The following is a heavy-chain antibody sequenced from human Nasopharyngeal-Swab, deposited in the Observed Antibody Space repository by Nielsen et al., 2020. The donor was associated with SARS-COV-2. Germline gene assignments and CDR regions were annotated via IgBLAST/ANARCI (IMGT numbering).Heavy chain of an antibody. J-gene: IGHJ6*02. D-gene: IGHD3-22*01. Sequence: GESLKISCAASGFTFSSYEMNWVRQAPGKGLEWVSVIYSGGSTYYADSVKGRFTISRDNSKNTLYLQMNSLRAEDTAVYYCASEGFRYDSSGYYHYYYYGMDVWGQGTTVTVSS. V-gene: IGHV3-53*01. CDR3: ASEGFRYDSSGYYHYYYYGMDV. CDR2: IYSGGST. CDR1: GFTFSSYE.